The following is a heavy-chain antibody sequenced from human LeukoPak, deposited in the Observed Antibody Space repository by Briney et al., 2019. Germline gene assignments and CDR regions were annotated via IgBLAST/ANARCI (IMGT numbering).Heavy chain of an antibody. V-gene: IGHV3-9*01. CDR3: AKDRHYGSGSYGGLDY. Sequence: PGRSLRLSCAASGFTFDDYAMHWVRQAPGKGLEWVSGISWNSGSIGYADSVKGRFTISRDNAKNSLYLQMNSLRAEGTALYYCAKDRHYGSGSYGGLDYWGQGTLVTVSS. D-gene: IGHD3-10*01. J-gene: IGHJ4*02. CDR1: GFTFDDYA. CDR2: ISWNSGSI.